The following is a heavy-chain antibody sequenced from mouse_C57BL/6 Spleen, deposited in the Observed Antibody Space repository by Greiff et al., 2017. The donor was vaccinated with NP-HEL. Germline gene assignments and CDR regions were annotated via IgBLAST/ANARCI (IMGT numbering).Heavy chain of an antibody. CDR1: GFSLTSYG. Sequence: VQLQQSGPGLVQPSQSLSITCTVSGFSLTSYGVHWVRQSPGKGLEWLGVIWRGGSTDYNAAFMSRLSLPKDNSTRHVFFKMNSLQADDTARYYGAKNYYGSSDVRYYAMGDWGQGASVTVSS. CDR2: IWRGGST. J-gene: IGHJ4*01. V-gene: IGHV2-5*01. CDR3: AKNYYGSSDVRYYAMGD. D-gene: IGHD1-1*01.